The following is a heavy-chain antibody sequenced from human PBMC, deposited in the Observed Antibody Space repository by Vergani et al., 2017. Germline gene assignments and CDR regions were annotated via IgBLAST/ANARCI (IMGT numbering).Heavy chain of an antibody. J-gene: IGHJ6*04. V-gene: IGHV3-30*03. CDR1: GFTFSSHG. Sequence: QVQLMESGGGVVQPGRSLRLSCAVSGFTFSSHGIHWVRQAPGKGLEWVAFISENGRNKYYADSGKGRFSIARDNSKNTLYLQMDSLRVEDTAVYYCARDKSYSWSLDVWGKGTTVTVSS. CDR2: ISENGRNK. CDR3: ARDKSYSWSLDV. D-gene: IGHD6-13*01.